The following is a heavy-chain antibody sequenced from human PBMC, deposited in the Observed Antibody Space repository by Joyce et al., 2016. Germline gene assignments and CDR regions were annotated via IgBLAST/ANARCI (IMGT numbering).Heavy chain of an antibody. CDR1: GGSVKSGSYY. D-gene: IGHD4-23*01. Sequence: QVQLQESGPGLVRPSETLSLTCSVSGGSVKSGSYYYNWIRQPPGKTMEWIGYIYYTGTTNYNPSLRSRVTISVDRSENQFSLMLSSVTAADTAVYYCAGYGYEVVTWGQGILVTVSS. CDR2: IYYTGTT. J-gene: IGHJ4*02. CDR3: AGYGYEVVT. V-gene: IGHV4-61*01.